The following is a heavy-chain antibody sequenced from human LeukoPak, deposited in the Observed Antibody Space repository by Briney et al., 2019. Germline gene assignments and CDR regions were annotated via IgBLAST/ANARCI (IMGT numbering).Heavy chain of an antibody. J-gene: IGHJ6*02. Sequence: GGSLRLSCAASGFTFSTFGMHWVRQAPGKGLEWVAVIWYDGSNKYYADSVKGRFTISRDNSKNILYLQMNSLRAEDTAVYYCARGAYGSGNYNNAYGMDVWGQGTTVTVSS. D-gene: IGHD3-10*01. CDR3: ARGAYGSGNYNNAYGMDV. CDR1: GFTFSTFG. V-gene: IGHV3-33*01. CDR2: IWYDGSNK.